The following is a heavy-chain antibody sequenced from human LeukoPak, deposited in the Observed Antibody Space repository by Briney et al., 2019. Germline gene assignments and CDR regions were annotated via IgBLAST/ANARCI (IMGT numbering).Heavy chain of an antibody. CDR2: IYYSGST. J-gene: IGHJ6*02. CDR1: GGSISSYY. Sequence: SETLSLTCTVSGGSISSYYWSWIRQPPGKGLEWIGYIYYSGSTNYNPSLKSRVTISVDTSKNQFSLKLSSVTAADTAVYYCARYDDYGMDVWGQGTTVTVSS. CDR3: ARYDDYGMDV. V-gene: IGHV4-59*08. D-gene: IGHD3-3*01.